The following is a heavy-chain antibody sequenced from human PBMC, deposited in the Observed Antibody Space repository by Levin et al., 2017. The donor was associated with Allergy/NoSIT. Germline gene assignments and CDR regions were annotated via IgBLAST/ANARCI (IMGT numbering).Heavy chain of an antibody. Sequence: GGSLRLSCAASGFTFSSYSMNWVRQAPGKGLEWVSSISSSSSYIYYADSVKGRFTISRDNAKNSLYLQMNSLRAEDTAVYYCARDRCSGGSCYSVRIYWGQGTLVTVSS. CDR3: ARDRCSGGSCYSVRIY. V-gene: IGHV3-21*01. D-gene: IGHD2-15*01. CDR1: GFTFSSYS. CDR2: ISSSSSYI. J-gene: IGHJ4*02.